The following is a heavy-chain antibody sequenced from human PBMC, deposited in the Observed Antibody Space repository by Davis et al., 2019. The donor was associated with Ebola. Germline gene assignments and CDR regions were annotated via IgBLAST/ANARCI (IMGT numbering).Heavy chain of an antibody. CDR2: ISYDGSNK. Sequence: GGSLRLSCAASGFTFSSYAMHWVRQAPGKGLEWVAVISYDGSNKYYADSVKGRFTISRDNSKNTLYLQMNSLRAEDTAVYYCAKEYSPDYDFWSGYYTLGYWAQGTLVTVSS. CDR3: AKEYSPDYDFWSGYYTLGY. CDR1: GFTFSSYA. V-gene: IGHV3-30-3*01. D-gene: IGHD3-3*01. J-gene: IGHJ4*02.